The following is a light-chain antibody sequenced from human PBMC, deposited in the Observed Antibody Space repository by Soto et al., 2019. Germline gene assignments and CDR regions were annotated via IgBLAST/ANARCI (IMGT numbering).Light chain of an antibody. CDR2: GTS. V-gene: IGKV3-20*01. CDR3: HQYGSSPTWT. CDR1: QSFRGL. J-gene: IGKJ1*01. Sequence: EVVLTQSPVTLSLSPGERATLSCRASQSFRGLLAWYQQKPGQAPRLLIYGTSSRAAGIPERFSGSGSGTDFTLTISRLEPEDFAVYYCHQYGSSPTWTFGQGTKVEIK.